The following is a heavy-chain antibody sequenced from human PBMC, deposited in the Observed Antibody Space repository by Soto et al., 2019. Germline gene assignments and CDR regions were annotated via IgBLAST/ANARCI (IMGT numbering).Heavy chain of an antibody. CDR3: AKVSRHYYDSSGYSRTPDAFDI. Sequence: EVQLLESGGGLVQPGGSLRLSCAASGFTFSSYAMSWVRQAPGKGLEWVSAISGSGGSTYYADSVKGRFTISRDNSKNTLYLQMNSLRAEDTAVYYCAKVSRHYYDSSGYSRTPDAFDIWGQGTMVTVSS. D-gene: IGHD3-22*01. CDR1: GFTFSSYA. CDR2: ISGSGGST. V-gene: IGHV3-23*01. J-gene: IGHJ3*02.